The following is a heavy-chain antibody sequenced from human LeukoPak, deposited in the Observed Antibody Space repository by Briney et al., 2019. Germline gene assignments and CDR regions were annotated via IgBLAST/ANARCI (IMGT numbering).Heavy chain of an antibody. J-gene: IGHJ6*03. CDR2: IRSKAYGGTT. CDR3: TRVGYSYGLNWSNGYYYYYYMDV. D-gene: IGHD5-18*01. V-gene: IGHV3-49*04. CDR1: GFTFGDYA. Sequence: GGSLRLSCTASGFTFGDYAMSWVRQAPGKGLEWVGFIRSKAYGGTTEYAASVKGRFTISRDDSKSIAYLQMNSLKTEDTAVYYCTRVGYSYGLNWSNGYYYYYYMDVWGKGTTVTISS.